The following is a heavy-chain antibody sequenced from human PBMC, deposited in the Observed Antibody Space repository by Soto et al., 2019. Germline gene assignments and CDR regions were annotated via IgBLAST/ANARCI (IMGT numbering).Heavy chain of an antibody. CDR2: IIPIFGTA. CDR1: GGTFSSYA. CDR3: ARDRDRYCSSTSCYTGGAFDI. Sequence: QVQLVQSGAEVKKPGSSVKVSCKASGGTFSSYAISWVRQAPGQGLEWMGGIIPIFGTANYAQKFQGRVTITADESTSTAYMELSSLRSEDTAVYYCARDRDRYCSSTSCYTGGAFDIWGQETMVTVSS. V-gene: IGHV1-69*01. J-gene: IGHJ3*02. D-gene: IGHD2-2*02.